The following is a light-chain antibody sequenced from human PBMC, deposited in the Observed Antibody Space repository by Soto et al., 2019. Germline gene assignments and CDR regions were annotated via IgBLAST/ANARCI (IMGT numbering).Light chain of an antibody. J-gene: IGKJ2*01. Sequence: EIVLTQSPATLSLSPGERATLSCRASQSASSYLAWYQQKPGQAPRLLIYDASNRATGVPARFSGSGSGTDLTLTISSLEPEDFAVYYCQQRSNWPPGGTFGQGTKLEIK. CDR3: QQRSNWPPGGT. V-gene: IGKV3-11*01. CDR2: DAS. CDR1: QSASSY.